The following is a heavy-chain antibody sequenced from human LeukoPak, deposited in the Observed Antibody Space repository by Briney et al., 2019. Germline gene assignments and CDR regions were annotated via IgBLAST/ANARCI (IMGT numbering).Heavy chain of an antibody. CDR2: ISAYIGNT. Sequence: ASVKVSRKVSGYTLTSYGISWVRDAPGQGLEWRGWISAYIGNTNYAQKLQGRVTMTTDTSTSTAYMELRSLRSDDTAVYYCARAYYGDSDYWGQGTLVTVSS. CDR1: GYTLTSYG. D-gene: IGHD4-17*01. J-gene: IGHJ4*02. CDR3: ARAYYGDSDY. V-gene: IGHV1-18*01.